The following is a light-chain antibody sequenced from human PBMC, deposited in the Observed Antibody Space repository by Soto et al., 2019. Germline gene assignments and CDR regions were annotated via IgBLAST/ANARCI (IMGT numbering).Light chain of an antibody. CDR3: AAWDDSLNVYV. Sequence: QSLLTHHPSSSGTPGQRVTISCSGSSSNIGSNTVNWYQQLPGTAPKLLIYSNNQRPSGVPDRFSGSKSGTSASLAISGLQSEDEADYYCAAWDDSLNVYVFGTGTKVTVL. J-gene: IGLJ1*01. CDR2: SNN. V-gene: IGLV1-44*01. CDR1: SSNIGSNT.